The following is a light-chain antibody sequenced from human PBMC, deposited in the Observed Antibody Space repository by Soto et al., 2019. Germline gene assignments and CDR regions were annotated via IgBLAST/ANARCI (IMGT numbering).Light chain of an antibody. V-gene: IGLV2-14*01. CDR3: FSFTTTSTHG. J-gene: IGLJ1*01. CDR2: EVN. Sequence: QSALTQPASLSGSPGQSITISCTGTSSDIGAYDYVSWFQQHPGKAPKLMISEVNNRPSGVSNRFSGSKSGNTAYLTISGLQVEDEADYFCFSFTTTSTHGFGTGTKVPVL. CDR1: SSDIGAYDY.